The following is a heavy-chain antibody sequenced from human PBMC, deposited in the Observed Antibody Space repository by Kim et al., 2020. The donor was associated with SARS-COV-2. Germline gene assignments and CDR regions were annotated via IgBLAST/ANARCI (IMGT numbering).Heavy chain of an antibody. CDR3: ARDFPHATYYFDY. CDR1: GFTFSSYS. CDR2: ISSSSSYI. J-gene: IGHJ4*02. V-gene: IGHV3-21*01. Sequence: GGSLRLSCAASGFTFSSYSMNWVRQAPGKGLEWVSSISSSSSYIYYADSVKGRFTISRDNAKNSLYLQMNSLRAEDTAVYYCARDFPHATYYFDYCGQGTLVTVSS.